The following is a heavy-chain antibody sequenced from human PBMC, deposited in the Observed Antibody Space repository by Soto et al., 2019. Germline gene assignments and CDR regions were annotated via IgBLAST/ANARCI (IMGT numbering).Heavy chain of an antibody. CDR2: IYYTGNT. Sequence: SETLSLTCTVSGGSVSSGSYYWSWIRQHPGRGLEWIGYIYYTGNTYYNPSLKSRLAISVDTFKNQFSLKLTSVTAADTAVYCCARDPRSAYYHDNWGQGTLVTVSS. D-gene: IGHD3-3*01. CDR1: GGSVSSGSYY. J-gene: IGHJ4*02. CDR3: ARDPRSAYYHDN. V-gene: IGHV4-31*03.